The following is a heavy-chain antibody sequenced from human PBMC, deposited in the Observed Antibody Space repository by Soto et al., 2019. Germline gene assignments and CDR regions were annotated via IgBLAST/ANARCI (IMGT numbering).Heavy chain of an antibody. CDR1: GGSISSSSYY. CDR3: ARSKRPYYDSSGQYYFDY. V-gene: IGHV4-39*01. CDR2: IYYSGST. J-gene: IGHJ4*02. Sequence: SETLSLTCTVSGGSISSSSYYWGWIRQPPGKGLEWIGSIYYSGSTYYNPSLKSRVTISVDTSKNQFSLKLSSVTAADTAVYYCARSKRPYYDSSGQYYFDYWGQGALVTVSS. D-gene: IGHD3-22*01.